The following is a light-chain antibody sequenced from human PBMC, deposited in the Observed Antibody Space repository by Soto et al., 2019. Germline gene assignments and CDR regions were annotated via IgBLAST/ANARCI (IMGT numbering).Light chain of an antibody. CDR1: QSVSSDW. CDR3: QDYHGSPPT. J-gene: IGKJ1*01. Sequence: TVLTQSPGTLSLSPGERAALSCRASQSVSSDWLAWYQQKPGQPPRLLIYGASNRATGIPDGFSGSGSGTDFTLTISRLEPEDFAFYFCQDYHGSPPTFGQGTMVEIK. V-gene: IGKV3-20*01. CDR2: GAS.